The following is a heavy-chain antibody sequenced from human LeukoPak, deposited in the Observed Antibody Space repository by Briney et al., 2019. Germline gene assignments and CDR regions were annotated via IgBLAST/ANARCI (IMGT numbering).Heavy chain of an antibody. CDR2: INPNSGGT. D-gene: IGHD1-26*01. Sequence: GASVKVSCKASGYTFTGYWHWVRQAPGQGVEWMGRINPNSGGTDYAQNFQGRVTMTRDTSISTAYMELSSLRSDDTAVYYCARFLSGSHDAFDIWGQGTMVTVSS. CDR3: ARFLSGSHDAFDI. V-gene: IGHV1-2*06. J-gene: IGHJ3*02. CDR1: GYTFTGYW.